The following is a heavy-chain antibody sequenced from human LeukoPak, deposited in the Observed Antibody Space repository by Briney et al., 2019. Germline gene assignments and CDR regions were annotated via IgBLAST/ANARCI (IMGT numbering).Heavy chain of an antibody. Sequence: SETLSLTCAVYGGSFSGYYWSWIRQPPGKGLEWIGEINHSGSTNYNPSLKSRVTISVDTSKNQFSLKLSSVTAADTAVYYCAREKGSTSSEGAHYFDYWGQGTLVTVSS. CDR1: GGSFSGYY. J-gene: IGHJ4*02. V-gene: IGHV4-34*01. CDR3: AREKGSTSSEGAHYFDY. D-gene: IGHD1-26*01. CDR2: INHSGST.